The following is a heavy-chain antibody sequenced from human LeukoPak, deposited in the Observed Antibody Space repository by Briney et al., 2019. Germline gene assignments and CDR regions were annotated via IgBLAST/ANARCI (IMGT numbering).Heavy chain of an antibody. Sequence: GGSLRLSCAASGFTYSSYAVTWVRQSPGKGLEWVSTLSGSGNSRYYADSVQGRFTISRDNFKNTLYLQMSSLRVEDTAVYYCARDVNGGYWGQGNLVTVSS. V-gene: IGHV3-23*01. CDR2: LSGSGNSR. CDR1: GFTYSSYA. CDR3: ARDVNGGY. J-gene: IGHJ4*02. D-gene: IGHD2-8*01.